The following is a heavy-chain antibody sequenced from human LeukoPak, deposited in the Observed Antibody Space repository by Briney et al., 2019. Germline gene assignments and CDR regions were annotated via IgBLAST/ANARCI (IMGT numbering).Heavy chain of an antibody. J-gene: IGHJ6*03. CDR3: GTNYYMDV. D-gene: IGHD1-7*01. CDR2: ISGSGGST. CDR1: GFTFSSYA. V-gene: IGHV3-23*01. Sequence: GGSLRLSCAASGFTFSSYAMSWVRQAPGKGVEGVSAISGSGGSTYYADSVKGRFTISRDNPKNTLYLQINSLRAEDTAVYYSGTNYYMDVWGKGTTVTVSS.